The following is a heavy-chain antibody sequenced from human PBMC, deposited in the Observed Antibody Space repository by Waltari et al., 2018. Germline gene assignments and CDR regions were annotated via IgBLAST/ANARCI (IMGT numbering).Heavy chain of an antibody. CDR3: VRRSRQWESPFDF. J-gene: IGHJ4*02. V-gene: IGHV5-51*01. Sequence: EVQLVQSGAEVKKPGESLQIPCTGSGYNFSNSWIGWVRQTPGKGLEWMGLVYPGDSDTKYSPSFRGQVTISSDRSVTTAFLQWGRLRASDSGMYYCVRRSRQWESPFDFWGQGTLVSVSS. CDR2: VYPGDSDT. CDR1: GYNFSNSW. D-gene: IGHD1-26*01.